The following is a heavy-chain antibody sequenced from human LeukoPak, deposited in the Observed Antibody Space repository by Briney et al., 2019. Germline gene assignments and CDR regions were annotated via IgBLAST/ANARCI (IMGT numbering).Heavy chain of an antibody. CDR1: GGSISSSSYY. J-gene: IGHJ4*02. V-gene: IGHV4-39*07. D-gene: IGHD3-9*01. CDR3: ASQTGLRYFDWLDY. Sequence: SETLSLTCLVSGGSISSSSYYWDWIRQPPGKGLEWIGEINHSGSTNYNPSLKSRVTISVDTSKNQFSLKLSSVTAADTAVYYCASQTGLRYFDWLDYWGQGTLVTVSS. CDR2: INHSGST.